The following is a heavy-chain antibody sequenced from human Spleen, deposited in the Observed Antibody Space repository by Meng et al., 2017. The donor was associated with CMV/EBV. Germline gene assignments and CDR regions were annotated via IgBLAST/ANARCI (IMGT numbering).Heavy chain of an antibody. V-gene: IGHV1-46*01. CDR2: INPDGGST. Sequence: GYTFINYYIHWVRQAPGQGPEWMGFINPDGGSTSYAQKYQGRIIMTRDTSASIVYMELSSLRSEDTAVYYCVRGDITIFGVLVMRLDAWGQGTLVPSPQ. D-gene: IGHD3-3*01. CDR3: VRGDITIFGVLVMRLDA. J-gene: IGHJ5*02. CDR1: GYTFINYY.